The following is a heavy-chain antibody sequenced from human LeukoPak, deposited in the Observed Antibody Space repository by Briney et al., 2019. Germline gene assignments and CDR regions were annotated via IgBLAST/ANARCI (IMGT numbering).Heavy chain of an antibody. CDR2: IYYSGST. J-gene: IGHJ4*02. CDR3: ARGARYCSGGSCLDY. CDR1: GDSNSSYY. V-gene: IGHV4-59*01. D-gene: IGHD2-15*01. Sequence: SETLSLTCIVSGDSNSSYYWSRIRQPPGKGLEWIGYIYYSGSTNYNPSLKSRVTISVDTSKNQVSLKLSSVTAADTAVYYCARGARYCSGGSCLDYWGQGTLITVSS.